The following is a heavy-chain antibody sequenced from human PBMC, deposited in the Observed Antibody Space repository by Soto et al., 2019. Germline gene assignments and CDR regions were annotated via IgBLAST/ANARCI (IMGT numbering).Heavy chain of an antibody. J-gene: IGHJ1*01. Sequence: EVQLLESGGGLVQPGGSLRLSCAASGFTFSSYAMTWVRQAPGKGLEWVSLITGSGDSTYYADSVKGRFTISRDNSKNTLYLQMNSLRAEDTAVYYCAKAGGSTWGTEYFQHWVQGTLVTVSS. D-gene: IGHD6-13*01. CDR3: AKAGGSTWGTEYFQH. CDR2: ITGSGDST. V-gene: IGHV3-23*01. CDR1: GFTFSSYA.